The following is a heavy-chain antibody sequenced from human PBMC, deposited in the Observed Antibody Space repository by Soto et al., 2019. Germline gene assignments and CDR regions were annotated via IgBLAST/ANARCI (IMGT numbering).Heavy chain of an antibody. CDR2: MNPDSGNT. V-gene: IGHV1-8*01. CDR3: ARGRFRRTWFDP. D-gene: IGHD3-16*01. J-gene: IGHJ5*02. Sequence: VQQVQSGAEVKKPGASVKVSCKASGYTFTNYDIHWVRQATGQGLEWMGWMNPDSGNTGQSKQFQGRVTMTRDTSISTAYMEMSSLRSEDTAVYYCARGRFRRTWFDPWGQGTLVTVSS. CDR1: GYTFTNYD.